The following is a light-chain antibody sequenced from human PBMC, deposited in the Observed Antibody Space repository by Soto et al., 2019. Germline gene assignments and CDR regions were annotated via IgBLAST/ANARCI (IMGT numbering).Light chain of an antibody. J-gene: IGKJ4*01. CDR1: QSVSTY. CDR3: QQRSTWPPRLT. CDR2: DAS. V-gene: IGKV3-11*01. Sequence: EIVLTQSPGTLSLSPWERATLSCRANQSVSTYLAWYQQKPGQAPRLLIYDASKRATGIPARFSGSGSGTDFTLTITSLESEDFAVYYCQQRSTWPPRLTFGGGTKVDIK.